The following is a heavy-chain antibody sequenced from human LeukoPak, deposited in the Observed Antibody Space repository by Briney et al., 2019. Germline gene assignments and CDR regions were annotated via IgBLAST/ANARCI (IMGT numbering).Heavy chain of an antibody. V-gene: IGHV1-69*05. D-gene: IGHD6-19*01. CDR3: ARTVAVAGLVYFDY. Sequence: GASVKVSCKASGGTFSSYAISWVRQAPGQGLEWMGGIIPIFGTASYAQKFQGRVTMTRDTSTSTVYMELSSLRSEDTAVYYCARTVAVAGLVYFDYWGQGTLVTVSS. CDR1: GGTFSSYA. CDR2: IIPIFGTA. J-gene: IGHJ4*02.